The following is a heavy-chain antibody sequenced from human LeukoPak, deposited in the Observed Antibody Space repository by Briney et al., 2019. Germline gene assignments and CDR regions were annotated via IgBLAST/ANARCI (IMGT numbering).Heavy chain of an antibody. D-gene: IGHD3-10*01. CDR1: GGSVSSYY. Sequence: SETLSLTCTVSGGSVSSYYWGWIRQPPGKGLEWNGSIYYSGSTYYNPSLKSRVTISVDTSKNQFSLKLSSVTAADTAVYYCARSYYYASGSYYGNPFDYWGQGTLVTVSS. J-gene: IGHJ4*02. CDR3: ARSYYYASGSYYGNPFDY. V-gene: IGHV4-39*01. CDR2: IYYSGST.